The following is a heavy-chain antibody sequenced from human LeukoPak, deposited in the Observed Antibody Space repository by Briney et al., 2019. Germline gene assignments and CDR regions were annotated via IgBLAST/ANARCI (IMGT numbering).Heavy chain of an antibody. J-gene: IGHJ4*02. CDR3: ARRTIFGVVIIGDY. CDR2: ISAYNGNT. Sequence: ASVKVSCKASGYTFTSYYMRWVRQAPGQGLEWMGWISAYNGNTNYAQKLQGRVTMTTDTSTSTAYMELRSLRSDDTAVYYCARRTIFGVVIIGDYWGQGTLVTVSS. D-gene: IGHD3-3*01. CDR1: GYTFTSYY. V-gene: IGHV1-18*04.